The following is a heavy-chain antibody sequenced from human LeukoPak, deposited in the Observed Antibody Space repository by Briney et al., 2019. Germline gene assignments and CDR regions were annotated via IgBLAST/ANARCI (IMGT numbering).Heavy chain of an antibody. CDR3: ARDLLERDAFDI. CDR1: GGSISSYY. V-gene: IGHV4-59*12. Sequence: PSETLSLTCAVSGGSISSYYWSWIRQPPGKGLEWIGYIYYSGSTNYNPSLKSRVTISVDTSKNQFSLKLSSVTAADTAVYYCARDLLERDAFDIWGQGTMVTVSS. D-gene: IGHD1-1*01. J-gene: IGHJ3*02. CDR2: IYYSGST.